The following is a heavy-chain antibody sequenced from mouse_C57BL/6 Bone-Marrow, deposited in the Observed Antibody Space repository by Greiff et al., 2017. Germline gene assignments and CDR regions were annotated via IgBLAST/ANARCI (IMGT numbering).Heavy chain of an antibody. J-gene: IGHJ1*03. CDR2: ISYDGSN. D-gene: IGHD2-1*01. CDR3: ARRGYYGNYGWYFDV. CDR1: GYSITSGYY. V-gene: IGHV3-6*01. Sequence: EVQLVESGPGLVKPSQSLSLTCSVTGYSITSGYYWNWIRQFPGNKLEWMGYISYDGSNKYNPSLKNRISITRDTSKNQFFLKLNSVTTEDTATYYCARRGYYGNYGWYFDVWGTGTTVTVSS.